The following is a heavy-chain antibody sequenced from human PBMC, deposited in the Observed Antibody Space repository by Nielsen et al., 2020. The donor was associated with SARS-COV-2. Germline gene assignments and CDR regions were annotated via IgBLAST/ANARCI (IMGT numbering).Heavy chain of an antibody. D-gene: IGHD2-21*02. Sequence: GSLRLSCAASGFTFSSYGMHWVRQAPGKGLEWVAVISYDGSNKYYADSVKGRFTISRDNSKNTLYLQMNSLRAEDTAVYYCAKDVVTYFDYWGQGTLVTVSS. CDR1: GFTFSSYG. J-gene: IGHJ4*02. V-gene: IGHV3-30*18. CDR3: AKDVVTYFDY. CDR2: ISYDGSNK.